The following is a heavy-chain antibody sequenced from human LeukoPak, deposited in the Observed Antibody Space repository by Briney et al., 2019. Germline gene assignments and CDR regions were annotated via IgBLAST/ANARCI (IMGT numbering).Heavy chain of an antibody. V-gene: IGHV3-23*01. CDR3: AKVAPYGNYLFHY. J-gene: IGHJ4*02. D-gene: IGHD1-7*01. CDR1: GFTFSSYA. CDR2: ISGSGGST. Sequence: GGSLILSCAASGFTFSSYAMSWVRQAPGKGLEWVSGISGSGGSTNYADSVKGRFTIARDNSKNTLYLQMNSLGAEDTAVYYCAKVAPYGNYLFHYWGQGTRVTVSS.